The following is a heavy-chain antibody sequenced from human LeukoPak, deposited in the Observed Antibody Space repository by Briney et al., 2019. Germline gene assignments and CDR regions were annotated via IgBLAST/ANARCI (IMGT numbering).Heavy chain of an antibody. CDR3: ARAYYETLFDY. V-gene: IGHV4-59*01. D-gene: IGHD3-22*01. CDR1: GGSISSYY. CDR2: IYYSGST. Sequence: PSETLSLTCTVSGGSISSYYWSWIRQPPGKGLEWIGYIYYSGSTNHNPSLKSRVTISVDTSKNQFSLKLSSVTAADTAVYYCARAYYETLFDYWGQVTLVTVSS. J-gene: IGHJ4*02.